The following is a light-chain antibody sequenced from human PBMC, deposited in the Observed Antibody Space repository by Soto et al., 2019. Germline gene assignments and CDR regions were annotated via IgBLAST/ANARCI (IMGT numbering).Light chain of an antibody. CDR1: QGISNH. Sequence: DIQMTQSPSSLSASVGDRVTITCRASQGISNHLAWYQQKPGKVRKLLIYAASTLQSGVPSRFSGSGSGTDFTLTSTSLPPEDFATYYWLQDYKYPRTFGQGTKVDIK. CDR2: AAS. V-gene: IGKV1-27*01. CDR3: LQDYKYPRT. J-gene: IGKJ1*01.